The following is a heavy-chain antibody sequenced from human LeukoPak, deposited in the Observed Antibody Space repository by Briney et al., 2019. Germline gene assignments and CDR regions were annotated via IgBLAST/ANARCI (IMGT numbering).Heavy chain of an antibody. CDR3: ARGEGRTSHSAFDY. J-gene: IGHJ4*02. CDR1: GFTFSSYG. Sequence: GGSLRLSCAASGFTFSSYGMHWVRQAPGKGLEWVAFIRYDGSNKYYADSVKGRFTISRDNSKNTLYLQMNSLRAEDTAVYYCARGEGRTSHSAFDYWGQGTLVTVSS. V-gene: IGHV3-30*02. D-gene: IGHD2-2*01. CDR2: IRYDGSNK.